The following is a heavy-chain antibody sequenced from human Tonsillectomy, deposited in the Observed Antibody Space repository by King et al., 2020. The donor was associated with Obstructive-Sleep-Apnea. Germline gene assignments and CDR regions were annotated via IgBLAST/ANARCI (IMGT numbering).Heavy chain of an antibody. J-gene: IGHJ4*02. V-gene: IGHV4-59*08. CDR1: GGSINHYY. Sequence: QLQESGPGLVKPSETLSLTCTVSGGSINHYYWSWIRQPPGKGLEWLGYIRYSGITDYRPSLKGRLTMSVDTSKNQFSLKLSSVTAADTAVYYCARHFYTSGYLGCFDSWGQGTLVTVSS. CDR3: ARHFYTSGYLGCFDS. D-gene: IGHD6-19*01. CDR2: IRYSGIT.